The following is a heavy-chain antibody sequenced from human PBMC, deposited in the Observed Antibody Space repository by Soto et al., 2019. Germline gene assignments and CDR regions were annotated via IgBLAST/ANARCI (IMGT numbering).Heavy chain of an antibody. CDR2: IIPIFGTT. CDR3: ARETGYCSITTCRKGIYAMHX. V-gene: IGHV1-69*13. Sequence: SVKVSCKASGGTFSTYGISWVRQAPGQGLEWMGGIIPIFGTTNSAQKFQGRLTITADESTRTDYMDLTGLRSEDTAVYYCARETGYCSITTCRKGIYAMHXWGPGTTVTVS. D-gene: IGHD2-2*01. CDR1: GGTFSTYG. J-gene: IGHJ6*02.